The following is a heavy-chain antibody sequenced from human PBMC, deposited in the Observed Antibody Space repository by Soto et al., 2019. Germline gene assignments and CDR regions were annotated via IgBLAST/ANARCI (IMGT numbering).Heavy chain of an antibody. CDR2: ISRDGTNK. Sequence: PGGSLRLSCAASGFTFRSYAIRWVRQAPGKGLEWVAVISRDGTNKYYVDSVKGRFTISRDNSKDTVYLQMNSLRDEDSAMSYCARSRSGAVADSFDFWGQGTLVTVSS. CDR3: ARSRSGAVADSFDF. V-gene: IGHV3-30*04. J-gene: IGHJ4*02. CDR1: GFTFRSYA. D-gene: IGHD3-10*01.